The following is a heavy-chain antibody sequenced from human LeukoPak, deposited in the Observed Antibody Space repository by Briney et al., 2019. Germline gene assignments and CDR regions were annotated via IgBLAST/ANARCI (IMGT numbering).Heavy chain of an antibody. Sequence: ASVKVSCKASGYTFTSYGISWVRQAPGQGLEWMGWISAHNGNTNYAQKLQGRVTMTTDTSTSTAYMELRSLRSDDTAVYYCARATIVGAMGGAYFDYWGQGTLVTVSS. J-gene: IGHJ4*02. CDR3: ARATIVGAMGGAYFDY. CDR2: ISAHNGNT. CDR1: GYTFTSYG. D-gene: IGHD1-26*01. V-gene: IGHV1-18*01.